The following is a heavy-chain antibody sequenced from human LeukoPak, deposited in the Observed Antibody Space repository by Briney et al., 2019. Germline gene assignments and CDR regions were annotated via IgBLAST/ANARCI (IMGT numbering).Heavy chain of an antibody. CDR1: GGSFSGYY. CDR3: ARGPVVTFYYYYGMDV. J-gene: IGHJ6*02. V-gene: IGHV4-34*01. D-gene: IGHD4-23*01. CDR2: INHSGST. Sequence: SETLSLTCAVYGGSFSGYYWSWIRQPPGKGLEWIGEINHSGSTNYNPSLKSRVTISVDTSKNQFSLKLSSVTAADTAVYYCARGPVVTFYYYYGMDVWGQGTTVTVSS.